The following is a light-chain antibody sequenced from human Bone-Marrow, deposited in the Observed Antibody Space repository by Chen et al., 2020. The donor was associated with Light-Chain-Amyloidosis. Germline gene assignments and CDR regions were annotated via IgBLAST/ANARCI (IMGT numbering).Light chain of an antibody. Sequence: SSELTHDPAVSVTLGQTVRITCQGDSLRYYPATWYQQKPGQAPVLVISRNNNRPSGIPDRFSGSSSGNAASLTITGAQAEDEADYHCSSRDTTGNHLLFGGGTSLTVL. V-gene: IGLV3-19*01. CDR2: RNN. CDR3: SSRDTTGNHLL. CDR1: SLRYYP. J-gene: IGLJ2*01.